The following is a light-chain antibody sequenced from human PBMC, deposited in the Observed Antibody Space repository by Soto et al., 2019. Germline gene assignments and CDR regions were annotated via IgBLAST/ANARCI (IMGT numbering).Light chain of an antibody. Sequence: ELVLTQSPATLSLSPGERATLSCRVSQSVSSYLAWYQQKPGQAPRLLIYDASNRATGIPARFSGSGSGTDFTLTISSLEPEDFAVYYCQQRSNWPPLTFGGGTKVEIK. J-gene: IGKJ4*01. CDR1: QSVSSY. CDR3: QQRSNWPPLT. V-gene: IGKV3-11*01. CDR2: DAS.